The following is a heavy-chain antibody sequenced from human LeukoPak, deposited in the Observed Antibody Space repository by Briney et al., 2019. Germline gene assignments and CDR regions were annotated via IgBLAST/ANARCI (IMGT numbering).Heavy chain of an antibody. CDR3: ARPGGRLARSPFDY. Sequence: SETLSLTCTFSGGSFSSGTFYWAWIRQPPGKGLEWIGSIHFSRGTYYNRSLKSRAPISVDTPKNQLSLKVTSVTAADTAGYYCARPGGRLARSPFDYWGQGTLVSVSS. CDR1: GGSFSSGTFY. V-gene: IGHV4-39*01. CDR2: IHFSRGT. D-gene: IGHD6-19*01. J-gene: IGHJ4*02.